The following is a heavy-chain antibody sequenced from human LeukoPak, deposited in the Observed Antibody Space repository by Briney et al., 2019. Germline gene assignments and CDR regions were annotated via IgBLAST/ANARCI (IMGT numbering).Heavy chain of an antibody. CDR2: IYYSGST. J-gene: IGHJ4*02. D-gene: IGHD6-19*01. CDR1: GGSISSYY. CDR3: GRVYLGIAVY. V-gene: IGHV4-59*01. Sequence: PSETLSLTCTVSGGSISSYYWSWIRQPPGKGLEWIGYIYYSGSTNYNPSLKSRVTISVDTSKNQFSLKLSSVTAADTAVYYCGRVYLGIAVYWGQGTLVTVSS.